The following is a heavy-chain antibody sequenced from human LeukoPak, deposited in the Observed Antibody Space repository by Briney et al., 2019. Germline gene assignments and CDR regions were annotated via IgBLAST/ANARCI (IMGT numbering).Heavy chain of an antibody. J-gene: IGHJ4*02. Sequence: GASVKVSCKASGYTFTSYYIHWVRQAPGHGLEWMGIFNPSGGSTSYAQKFQGRVTMTRDTSTGTVYMELSSLRSEDTAVYYCAREGRPGMTTIRGALDYWGQGTLVTVSS. CDR1: GYTFTSYY. V-gene: IGHV1-46*01. CDR2: FNPSGGST. D-gene: IGHD5-24*01. CDR3: AREGRPGMTTIRGALDY.